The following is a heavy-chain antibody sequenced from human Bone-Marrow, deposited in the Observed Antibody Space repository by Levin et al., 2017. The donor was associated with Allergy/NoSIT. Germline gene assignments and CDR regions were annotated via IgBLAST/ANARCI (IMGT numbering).Heavy chain of an antibody. V-gene: IGHV4-39*01. D-gene: IGHD3-10*01. Sequence: SETLSLTCTVSGGSISSSSYYWGWIRQPPGKGLEWIGSIYYSGSTYYNPSLKSRVTISVDTSKNQFSLKLSSVTAADTAVYYCARQERVLLWFGELKQDAFDIWGQGTMVTVSS. CDR1: GGSISSSSYY. CDR2: IYYSGST. J-gene: IGHJ3*02. CDR3: ARQERVLLWFGELKQDAFDI.